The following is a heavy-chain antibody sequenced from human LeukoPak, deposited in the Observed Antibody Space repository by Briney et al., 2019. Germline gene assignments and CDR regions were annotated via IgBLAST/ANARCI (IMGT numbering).Heavy chain of an antibody. CDR3: AKTSETLVGAGPDY. CDR2: INSDGSTT. Sequence: GGSLRLSCAASGFTFSSYWMHWVRQAPGKGLVWVSRINSDGSTTYSADSVKGRFTISRDNSKNTLYLHMYSLRADDTAVYYCAKTSETLVGAGPDYWGQGTLVTVSS. CDR1: GFTFSSYW. J-gene: IGHJ4*02. V-gene: IGHV3-74*01. D-gene: IGHD1-26*01.